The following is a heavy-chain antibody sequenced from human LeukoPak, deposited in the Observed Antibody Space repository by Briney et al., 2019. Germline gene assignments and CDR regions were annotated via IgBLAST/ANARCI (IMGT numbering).Heavy chain of an antibody. CDR3: ASIAARPTYYYYYMDV. D-gene: IGHD6-6*01. V-gene: IGHV4-39*01. J-gene: IGHJ6*03. CDR1: GGSISSSSYY. CDR2: IYYSGST. Sequence: PSETLPLTCTVSGGSISSSSYYWGWIHQPPGKGLEWIGSIYYSGSTYYNPSLKSRVTISVDTSKNQFSLKLSSVTAADTAVYYCASIAARPTYYYYYMDVWGKGTTVTVSS.